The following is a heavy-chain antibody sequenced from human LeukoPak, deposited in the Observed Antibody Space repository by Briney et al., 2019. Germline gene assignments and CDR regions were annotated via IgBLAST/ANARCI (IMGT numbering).Heavy chain of an antibody. J-gene: IGHJ4*02. CDR1: GGSISSGGYS. CDR3: ARVGSSWYSPVGFMAYYFDY. CDR2: LYHSGST. Sequence: SQTLSLTCTASGGSISSGGYSWSWIRQPPGKGLEWIGYLYHSGSTSYNPSLKSRVTISVDRSRNQLSLKLSSMTAADTAVYYCARVGSSWYSPVGFMAYYFDYWGQGTLVTVSS. V-gene: IGHV4-30-2*01. D-gene: IGHD6-13*01.